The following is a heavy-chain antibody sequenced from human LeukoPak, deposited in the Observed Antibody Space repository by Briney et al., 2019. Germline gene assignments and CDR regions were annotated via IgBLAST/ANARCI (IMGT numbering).Heavy chain of an antibody. V-gene: IGHV4-30-2*01. CDR1: GGSISSGGYS. Sequence: PSETLSLTCAVSGGSISSGGYSWSWIRQPPGKGLEWIGYIYHSGSTYYNPSLKSRVTISVDTSKNQFSLKLSSVTAADTAVYYCARGRGVVVPAAIGTKYYYYGMDVWGQGTTVTVSS. CDR3: ARGRGVVVPAAIGTKYYYYGMDV. CDR2: IYHSGST. D-gene: IGHD2-2*01. J-gene: IGHJ6*02.